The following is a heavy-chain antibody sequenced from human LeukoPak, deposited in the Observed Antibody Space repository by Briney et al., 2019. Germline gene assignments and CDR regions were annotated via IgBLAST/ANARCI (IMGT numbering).Heavy chain of an antibody. CDR1: GFTFSDSY. V-gene: IGHV3-11*01. CDR2: IGPSGNFI. D-gene: IGHD6-13*01. CDR3: ARAAYSSTWYSRYFDL. J-gene: IGHJ2*01. Sequence: GGSLRLSCEASGFTFSDSYMSWLRQPPGKGLESISYIGPSGNFINYADSVKGRFTISRDNAKKSLYLQINSLRAEDTAVYYCARAAYSSTWYSRYFDLWGRGTLVTVSS.